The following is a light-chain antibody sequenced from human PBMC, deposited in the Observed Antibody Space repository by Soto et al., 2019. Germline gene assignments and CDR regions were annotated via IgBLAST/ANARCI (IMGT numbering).Light chain of an antibody. Sequence: DIQMTQSPSTLSASVGDRVTITCWASETISSWLAWYQQKPGKAPKLLISDASRLESGVPSRFSGSRSVREFTLTISSLQPEDFATYYCQQYNIYPYTFGQGTKLVIK. CDR2: DAS. CDR1: ETISSW. V-gene: IGKV1-5*01. CDR3: QQYNIYPYT. J-gene: IGKJ2*01.